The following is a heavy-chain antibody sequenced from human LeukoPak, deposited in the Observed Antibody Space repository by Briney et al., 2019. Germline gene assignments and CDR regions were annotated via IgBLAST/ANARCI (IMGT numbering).Heavy chain of an antibody. CDR2: INYSGST. V-gene: IGHV4-59*01. CDR1: GGSISDYY. Sequence: SETLSLTCTVSGGSISDYYWSWIRQPPGKGLEWIGYINYSGSTNYNPSLKSRVTISGDTSKNQLSLKLSSVTAADTAVYYCARTGGGGQLNYYYYYMDVWGKGTTVTVSS. CDR3: ARTGGGGQLNYYYYYMDV. D-gene: IGHD3-16*01. J-gene: IGHJ6*03.